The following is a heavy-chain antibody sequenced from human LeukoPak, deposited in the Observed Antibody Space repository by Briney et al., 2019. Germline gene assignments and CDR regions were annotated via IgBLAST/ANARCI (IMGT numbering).Heavy chain of an antibody. J-gene: IGHJ4*02. V-gene: IGHV4-39*07. Sequence: SETLSLTCTVSGGSISSSSYYWGWIRQPPGKGLEYIGSIYYSGSTYYNPSLKSRVTISVDTSKNQFSLKLSSVTAADTAVYYCARANIDYGAHVAFDYWGQGTLVTVSS. D-gene: IGHD4-17*01. CDR1: GGSISSSSYY. CDR3: ARANIDYGAHVAFDY. CDR2: IYYSGST.